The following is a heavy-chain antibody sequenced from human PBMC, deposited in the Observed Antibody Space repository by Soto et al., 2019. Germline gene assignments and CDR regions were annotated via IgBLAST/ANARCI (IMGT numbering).Heavy chain of an antibody. CDR1: GYTFTGYY. CDR2: INPNSGGT. J-gene: IGHJ6*02. CDR3: ARGRRASITMVRGVMSYYGMDV. D-gene: IGHD3-10*01. V-gene: IGHV1-2*02. Sequence: ASVKVSCKASGYTFTGYYMHWVRQAPGQGLEWMGWINPNSGGTNYAQKFQGRVTMTRDTSISTAYMGLSRLRSDDTAVYYCARGRRASITMVRGVMSYYGMDVWGQGTTVTVSS.